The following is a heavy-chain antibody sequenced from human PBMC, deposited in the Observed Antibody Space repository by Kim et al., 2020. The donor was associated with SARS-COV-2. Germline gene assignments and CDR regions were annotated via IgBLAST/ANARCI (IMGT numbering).Heavy chain of an antibody. CDR3: AREQWLDRQKWNAFDI. CDR2: ISYDGSNK. J-gene: IGHJ3*02. CDR1: GFTFSSYA. Sequence: GGSLRLSCAASGFTFSSYAMHWVRQAPGKGLEWVAVISYDGSNKYYVDSVKGRFTISRDNSKNTLYLQMNSLRAEDTAVYYCAREQWLDRQKWNAFDIWGQGTMVTVSS. D-gene: IGHD6-19*01. V-gene: IGHV3-30*04.